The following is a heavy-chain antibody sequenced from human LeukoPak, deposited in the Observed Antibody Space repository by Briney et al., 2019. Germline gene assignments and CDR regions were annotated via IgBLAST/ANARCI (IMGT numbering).Heavy chain of an antibody. Sequence: PGSSLRLSCAASGFTFNRYGMHWVRQAPGKGLEWVSAISSSSSYIYYADSIKGRFTISRDNAENSLYLQMNSLRAVDTAVYFCARGEEKATITALDSWGQGTLVTVSS. J-gene: IGHJ4*02. CDR2: ISSSSSYI. V-gene: IGHV3-21*01. D-gene: IGHD5-24*01. CDR1: GFTFNRYG. CDR3: ARGEEKATITALDS.